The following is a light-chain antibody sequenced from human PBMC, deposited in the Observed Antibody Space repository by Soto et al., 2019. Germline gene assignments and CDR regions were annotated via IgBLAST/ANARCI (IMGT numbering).Light chain of an antibody. Sequence: DIQMTQSPSSLSASIGDRVTSTCRAGQSISNYLNWYQQKPGKAPKLLIYAASSLQSGDPSRFSGSGSGTDFTLTISSLQPEDFATYYCQPSYSTPRTFGQGTKLEIK. CDR3: QPSYSTPRT. V-gene: IGKV1-39*01. J-gene: IGKJ2*01. CDR2: AAS. CDR1: QSISNY.